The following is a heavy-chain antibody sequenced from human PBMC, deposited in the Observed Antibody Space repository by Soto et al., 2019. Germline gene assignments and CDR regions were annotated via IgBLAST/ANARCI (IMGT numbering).Heavy chain of an antibody. CDR3: ARDGGSHGPSYFDS. V-gene: IGHV3-33*01. J-gene: IGHJ4*02. CDR2: IWYDGSNK. CDR1: GSTFSNYG. Sequence: VQLVESGGGVVQPGTSLRLSFVAPGSTFSNYGMHWVRQAPGKGPQWVAVIWYDGSNKSYGESVKGRFTISRDNSKNTLYLDINSLRAEDTAVYYCARDGGSHGPSYFDSWGQGSLVIVSS. D-gene: IGHD3-16*01.